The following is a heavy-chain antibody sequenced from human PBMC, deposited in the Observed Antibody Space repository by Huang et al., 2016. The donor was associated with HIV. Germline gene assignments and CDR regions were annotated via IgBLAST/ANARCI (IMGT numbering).Heavy chain of an antibody. Sequence: QVHLQQWGAGLLKSAETLSLTCAVYGGSLSGYYWSWLRQTPGKGREWIGEINHLVSPKYNPSLKSRVSISMDGSKKQFSLKLRSISDADTAVYFCARDATKNPRGWFDPWGQGTLVTVSS. CDR1: GGSLSGYY. CDR2: INHLVSP. J-gene: IGHJ5*02. CDR3: ARDATKNPRGWFDP. D-gene: IGHD3-10*01. V-gene: IGHV4-34*02.